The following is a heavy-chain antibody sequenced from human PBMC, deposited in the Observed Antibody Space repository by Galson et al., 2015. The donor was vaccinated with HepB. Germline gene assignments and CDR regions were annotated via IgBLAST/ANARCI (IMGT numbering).Heavy chain of an antibody. CDR1: GFTFNNYA. D-gene: IGHD2-15*01. V-gene: IGHV3-23*01. CDR3: AKSGDFVVVIAAAFDY. CDR2: INYSGSST. J-gene: IGHJ4*02. Sequence: LRLSCAASGFTFNNYAMTWVRQTPGKGLEWVSAINYSGSSTYYADSVKGRFTISRDNSKNTLYLQMSSLRAEDTAVYYCAKSGDFVVVIAAAFDYWGRGTLVTVSS.